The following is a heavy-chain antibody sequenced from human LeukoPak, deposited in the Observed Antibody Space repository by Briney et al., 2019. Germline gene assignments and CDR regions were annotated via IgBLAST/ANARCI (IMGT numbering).Heavy chain of an antibody. CDR3: ARGRVSSSTWYSTYYYYFYMDV. Sequence: PSETLSLTCSVSDDSITMYYWTWIRQPPGKGLEWIGYVDHTGSTNFNPSLDGRVSISRDTTKNLFSLRLRSVTAADTAVYFCARGRVSSSTWYSTYYYYFYMDVWGKGTTVTVSS. J-gene: IGHJ6*03. CDR1: DDSITMYY. CDR2: VDHTGST. D-gene: IGHD1-1*01. V-gene: IGHV4-59*01.